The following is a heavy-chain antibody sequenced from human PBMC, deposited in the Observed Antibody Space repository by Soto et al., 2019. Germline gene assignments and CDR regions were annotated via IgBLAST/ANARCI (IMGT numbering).Heavy chain of an antibody. CDR3: TKGKTKGPFDS. J-gene: IGHJ4*02. CDR1: GYSISSSNW. V-gene: IGHV4-28*03. CDR2: IYYSGTT. Sequence: PSETLSLTCAVSGYSISSSNWWGWIRQPPGKGLEWIGYIYYSGTTYYNPSLKSRVTMSVDTSRNQFSLKLTSVTAVDTAVYYYTKGKTKGPFDSGGKEPRV.